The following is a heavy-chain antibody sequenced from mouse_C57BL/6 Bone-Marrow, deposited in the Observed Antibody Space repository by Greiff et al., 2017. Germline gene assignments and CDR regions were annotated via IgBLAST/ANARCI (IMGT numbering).Heavy chain of an antibody. J-gene: IGHJ4*01. Sequence: VQLQQSGAELVRPGTSVKMSCKASGYTFTNYWIGWAKQRPGHGLEWIGDIYPGGGFTNYNEKFKGKATLTVDTSSSTAYMQFSSLTSEDSAIYCWERDGSYDGAMDYWGQGTSVTVSS. CDR2: IYPGGGFT. CDR3: ERDGSYDGAMDY. V-gene: IGHV1-63*01. D-gene: IGHD2-12*01. CDR1: GYTFTNYW.